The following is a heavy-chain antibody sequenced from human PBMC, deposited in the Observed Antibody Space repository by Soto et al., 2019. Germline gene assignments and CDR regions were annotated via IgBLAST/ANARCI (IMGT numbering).Heavy chain of an antibody. D-gene: IGHD3-3*01. CDR2: IDPSDSYT. CDR3: ARHVVGYYDLWSGRDNWFDP. CDR1: GYSFTSYW. V-gene: IGHV5-10-1*04. Sequence: GESLKISCQGSGYSFTSYWISWGRQMPGKGPEWMGRIDPSDSYTNYSPSFQGQVTISADKSISTAYLQWSSLKASDTAMYYCARHVVGYYDLWSGRDNWFDPWGQGTLVTVSS. J-gene: IGHJ5*02.